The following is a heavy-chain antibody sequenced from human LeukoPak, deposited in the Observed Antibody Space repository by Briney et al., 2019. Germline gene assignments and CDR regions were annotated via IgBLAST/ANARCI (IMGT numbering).Heavy chain of an antibody. CDR3: ARVRSSGWYSGYYMDV. J-gene: IGHJ6*03. CDR2: IYTSGST. CDR1: GGAISGYY. Sequence: SETLSLTCSVSGGAISGYYWSWIRQPAGKGLEWIGRIYTSGSTNYNPSLKSRVTMSVDTSKNQFSLKLSSVTAADTAVYYCARVRSSGWYSGYYMDVWGKGTTVTVSS. D-gene: IGHD6-19*01. V-gene: IGHV4-4*07.